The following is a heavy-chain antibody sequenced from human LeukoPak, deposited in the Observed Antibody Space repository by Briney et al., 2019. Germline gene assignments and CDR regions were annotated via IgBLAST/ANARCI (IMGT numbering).Heavy chain of an antibody. CDR1: GFTFGSYD. J-gene: IGHJ4*02. CDR3: VALGDRIY. Sequence: GGSLRLSCAASGFTFGSYDMHWVRQATGKGLEWVSAISAAGDTYYLDSVKGRFTISRENAKNSLYLQMNSLRAGDTAVYYCVALGDRIYWGQGTLATVSS. V-gene: IGHV3-13*01. D-gene: IGHD2-21*02. CDR2: ISAAGDT.